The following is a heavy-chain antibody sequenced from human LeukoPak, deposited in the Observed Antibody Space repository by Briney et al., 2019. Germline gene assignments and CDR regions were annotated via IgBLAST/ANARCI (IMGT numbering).Heavy chain of an antibody. V-gene: IGHV3-30-3*01. J-gene: IGHJ6*02. Sequence: GGSLRLSCAASGFTFSSYAIHWVRQAPGKGLEWVAVISYDGSNKYYADSVKGRFTISRDNSKNTLYLQMNSLRAEDTAVYYCAREDCSSTSCYADYYYGMDVWGQGTTVTVSS. D-gene: IGHD2-2*01. CDR2: ISYDGSNK. CDR3: AREDCSSTSCYADYYYGMDV. CDR1: GFTFSSYA.